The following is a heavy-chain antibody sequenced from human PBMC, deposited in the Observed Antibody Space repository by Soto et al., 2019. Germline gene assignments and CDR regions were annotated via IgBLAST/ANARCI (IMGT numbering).Heavy chain of an antibody. Sequence: GGSLRLSCVASGFTFGSRAMSWVRQAPGEGLEWVSTITDTGGDTKYADSVRGRFTISRDNSKNTLYLQMSSLRAEDSAVYYCARGSKDFYPGSRIFDFWGRGTLVTVSS. CDR3: ARGSKDFYPGSRIFDF. V-gene: IGHV3-23*01. CDR2: ITDTGGDT. CDR1: GFTFGSRA. J-gene: IGHJ4*02. D-gene: IGHD3-10*01.